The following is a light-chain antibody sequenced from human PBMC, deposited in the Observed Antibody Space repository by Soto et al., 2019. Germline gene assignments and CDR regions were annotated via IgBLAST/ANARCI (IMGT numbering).Light chain of an antibody. CDR1: QSVLYSSNNKNY. Sequence: DIVMTQSPDSLAVSLGERATINCKSSQSVLYSSNNKNYLAWYRQKPGQPPKLLISWASTRESGVPDRFSGSGSGADFPLTISSLQAEDVAVYYCQQYYSLPLTFGGGTTVEIK. V-gene: IGKV4-1*01. J-gene: IGKJ4*01. CDR3: QQYYSLPLT. CDR2: WAS.